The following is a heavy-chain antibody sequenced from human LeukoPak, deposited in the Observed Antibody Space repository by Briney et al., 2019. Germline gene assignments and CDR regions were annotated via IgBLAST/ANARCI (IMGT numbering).Heavy chain of an antibody. CDR3: ARDFRVWGSYYPLYYFDY. D-gene: IGHD3-16*01. CDR1: GGSISGYY. V-gene: IGHV4-4*07. J-gene: IGHJ4*02. Sequence: SETLSLTCTVSGGSISGYYWSWIRQPAGKGLEWIGRIYTSGSTNYNPSLKSRVTMSVDTSKNQFSLTLSSVTAADTAVYYCARDFRVWGSYYPLYYFDYWGQGTLVTVSS. CDR2: IYTSGST.